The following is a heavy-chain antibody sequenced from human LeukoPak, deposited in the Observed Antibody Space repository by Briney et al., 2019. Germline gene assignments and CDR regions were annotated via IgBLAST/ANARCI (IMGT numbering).Heavy chain of an antibody. V-gene: IGHV4-34*01. CDR2: INHSGST. CDR1: GGSFSGYY. D-gene: IGHD1/OR15-1a*01. CDR3: GRIAINANNGMDV. Sequence: SETLSLTCAVYGGSFSGYYWSWIRQPPGKGLEWIGEINHSGSTNYNPSLKSRVTISVDTSKSQFSLKLSSVTAADTAVYYCGRIAINANNGMDVWGQGTTVTVSS. J-gene: IGHJ6*02.